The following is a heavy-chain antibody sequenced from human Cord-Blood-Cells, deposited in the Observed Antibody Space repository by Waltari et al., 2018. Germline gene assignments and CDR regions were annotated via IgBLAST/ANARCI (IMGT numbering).Heavy chain of an antibody. Sequence: QVQLVESGGGVVQPGRSLRLSCAASGFTFSSYAMHWVRQAPGKGLEWVAVISYDGSNKYYADSVKGRFTISRDKSKNTLYLQMNSLRAEDTAVYYCAREIEYSSSYDYWGQGTLVTVSS. J-gene: IGHJ4*02. CDR2: ISYDGSNK. CDR3: AREIEYSSSYDY. D-gene: IGHD6-13*01. CDR1: GFTFSSYA. V-gene: IGHV3-30-3*01.